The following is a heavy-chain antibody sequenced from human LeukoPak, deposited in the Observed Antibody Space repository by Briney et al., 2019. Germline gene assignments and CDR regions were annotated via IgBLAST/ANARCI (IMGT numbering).Heavy chain of an antibody. CDR1: GYTFTSYG. CDR2: INPNSGGT. D-gene: IGHD3-9*01. J-gene: IGHJ5*02. V-gene: IGHV1-2*02. CDR3: ARDLRSTINWFDP. Sequence: ASVKVSCKASGYTFTSYGISWVRQAPGQGLEWMGWINPNSGGTNYAQKFQGRVTMTRDTSISTAYMELSRLRSDDTAVYYCARDLRSTINWFDPWGQGTLVTVSS.